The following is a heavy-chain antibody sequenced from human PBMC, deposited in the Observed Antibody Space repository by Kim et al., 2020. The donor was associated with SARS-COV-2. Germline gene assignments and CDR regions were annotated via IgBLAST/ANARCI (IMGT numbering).Heavy chain of an antibody. Sequence: SETLSLTCTVSGGSVSSGSYYWSWIRQPPGKGLEWIGYIYYSGSTNYNPSLKSRVTISVDTSKNQFSLKLSSVTAADTAVYYCARQSSESPIWSGYYIPNDYYYYMDVWGKGTTVTVSS. J-gene: IGHJ6*03. V-gene: IGHV4-61*01. CDR3: ARQSSESPIWSGYYIPNDYYYYMDV. D-gene: IGHD3-3*01. CDR1: GGSVSSGSYY. CDR2: IYYSGST.